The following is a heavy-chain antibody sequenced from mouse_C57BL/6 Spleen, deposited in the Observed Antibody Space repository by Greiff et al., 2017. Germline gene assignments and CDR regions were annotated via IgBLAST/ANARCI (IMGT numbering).Heavy chain of an antibody. CDR1: GYSFTDYN. D-gene: IGHD3-2*02. CDR3: AREGQLRLRDYAMDY. J-gene: IGHJ4*01. V-gene: IGHV1-39*01. Sequence: VQLQQSGPELVKPGASVKISCKASGYSFTDYNMNWVKQSNGKSLEWIGVINPNYGTTSYNQKFKGKATLTVDQSSSTAYMQLISLTSEDSAVYYCAREGQLRLRDYAMDYWGQGTSVTVSS. CDR2: INPNYGTT.